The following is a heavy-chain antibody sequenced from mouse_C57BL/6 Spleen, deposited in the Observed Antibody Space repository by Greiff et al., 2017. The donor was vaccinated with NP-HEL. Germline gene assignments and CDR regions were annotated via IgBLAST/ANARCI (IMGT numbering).Heavy chain of an antibody. CDR3: ARSSLDSHHFDY. Sequence: QVQLKQSGAELARPGASVKLSCKASGYTFTSYGISWVKQRTGQGLEWIGEIYPRSGNTYYNEKFKGKATLTADKSSSTAYMELRSLTSEDSAVYFCARSSLDSHHFDYWGQGTTLTVSS. CDR1: GYTFTSYG. CDR2: IYPRSGNT. J-gene: IGHJ2*01. V-gene: IGHV1-81*01.